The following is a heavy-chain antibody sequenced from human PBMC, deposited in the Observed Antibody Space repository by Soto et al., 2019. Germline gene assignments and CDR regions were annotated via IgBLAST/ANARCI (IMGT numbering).Heavy chain of an antibody. J-gene: IGHJ4*02. D-gene: IGHD3-22*01. Sequence: GGSLRLSCAASGFTFSSHAMHWVRQAPGKGLEWVAVISYDGSSKFYADSVKGRFTISRDNSKNTLYLQMNSLRTEDTAVYYCARRSSGYYLHLDYWGQGTLVTVSS. CDR2: ISYDGSSK. CDR1: GFTFSSHA. CDR3: ARRSSGYYLHLDY. V-gene: IGHV3-30-3*01.